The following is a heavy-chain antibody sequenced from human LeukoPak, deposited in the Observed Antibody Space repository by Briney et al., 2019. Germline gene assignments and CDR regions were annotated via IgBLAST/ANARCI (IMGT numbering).Heavy chain of an antibody. D-gene: IGHD3-3*01. CDR2: MNPNGGNT. Sequence: ASVKVSCKASGYTFTSYDINWVRQATGQGLEWMGWMNPNGGNTGYAQKFQGRVTMTRNTSISTAYMELSSLRSEDTAVYYCARAPLGRTYYDFWSGWSYGMDVWGQGTTVTVSS. CDR3: ARAPLGRTYYDFWSGWSYGMDV. V-gene: IGHV1-8*01. CDR1: GYTFTSYD. J-gene: IGHJ6*02.